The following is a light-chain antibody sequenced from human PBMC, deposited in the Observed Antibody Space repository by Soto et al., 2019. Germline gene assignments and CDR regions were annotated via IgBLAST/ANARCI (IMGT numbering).Light chain of an antibody. Sequence: QSVLTQPPSMSGAPGQRVTISCTGSSSNIGAGYDVHWYQHLPGTAPKLLIYGNTNRPSGVPDRFSGSKSGTSASLATTGLDADEADYYYWQSDNSIIDNLVFGGGTKVTVL. V-gene: IGLV1-40*01. J-gene: IGLJ3*02. CDR1: SSNIGAGYD. CDR3: QSDNSIIDNLV. CDR2: GNT.